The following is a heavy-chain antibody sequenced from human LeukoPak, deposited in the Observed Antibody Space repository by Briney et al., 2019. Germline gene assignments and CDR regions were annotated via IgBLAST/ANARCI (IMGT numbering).Heavy chain of an antibody. CDR2: IIPIFGTA. V-gene: IGHV1-69*13. CDR1: GGTFSSYA. CDR3: ARDGPRGNYMDV. Sequence: SVKVSCKASGGTFSSYAISWVRQAPGQGLEWMGGIIPIFGTANYAQKFQGRVTITADESTSTAYMELSCLRSEDTAVYYCARDGPRGNYMDVWGKGTTVTVSS. D-gene: IGHD3-10*01. J-gene: IGHJ6*03.